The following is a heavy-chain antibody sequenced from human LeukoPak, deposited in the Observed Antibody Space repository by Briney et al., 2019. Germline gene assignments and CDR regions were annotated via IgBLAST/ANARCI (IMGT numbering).Heavy chain of an antibody. CDR1: VGSLSSNSYF. CDR3: ARHVSGEYSQH. J-gene: IGHJ1*01. Sequence: PSDTLSLPCTVSVGSLSSNSYFWGWIRQPPGKGLDWIGIIYYSGSTYYNPSLKSRVTISVDTSKKQLSLKLSSVTAADTAIYYCARHVSGEYSQHWGQGTLVTVSS. D-gene: IGHD3-10*01. V-gene: IGHV4-39*01. CDR2: IYYSGST.